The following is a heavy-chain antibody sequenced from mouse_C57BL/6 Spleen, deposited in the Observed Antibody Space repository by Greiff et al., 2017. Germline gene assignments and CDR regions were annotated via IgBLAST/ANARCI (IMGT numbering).Heavy chain of an antibody. CDR2: INPGSGGT. V-gene: IGHV1-54*01. D-gene: IGHD2-3*01. Sequence: QVQLQQSGAELVRPGTSVKVSCKASGYAFTNYLIEWVKQRPGQGLEWIGVINPGSGGTYYTEKVKGKATLTADKSSSTAYMQLSSLTSEDSAVYFCARFYDGYYYAMYYWGQGTSVTVSS. J-gene: IGHJ4*01. CDR3: ARFYDGYYYAMYY. CDR1: GYAFTNYL.